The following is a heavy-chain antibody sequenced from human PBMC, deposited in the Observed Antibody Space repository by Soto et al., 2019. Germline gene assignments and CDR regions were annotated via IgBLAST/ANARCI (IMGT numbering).Heavy chain of an antibody. Sequence: GESLKISCKGSGYSFTSYWIGWVRQMPGKGLEWMGIIYPGDSDTRYSPSFQGQVTISADKSISTAYLQWSSLKASDTVMYYCARPRSSSRNYYGMDVWGQGTTVTVSS. D-gene: IGHD6-13*01. CDR3: ARPRSSSRNYYGMDV. CDR2: IYPGDSDT. CDR1: GYSFTSYW. V-gene: IGHV5-51*01. J-gene: IGHJ6*02.